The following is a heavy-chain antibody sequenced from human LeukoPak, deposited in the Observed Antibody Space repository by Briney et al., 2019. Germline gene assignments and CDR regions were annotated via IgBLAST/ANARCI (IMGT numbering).Heavy chain of an antibody. CDR3: VKGHIGAALWFSDS. V-gene: IGHV3-64D*09. J-gene: IGHJ5*01. Sequence: GGSLRLSCAASGFTFTSYAMNWVRQAPGKGLEYVSAISTNGGSTYYADSLRGRFTISRDNSKNTVHLQMSGLRADDTAVYYCVKGHIGAALWFSDSWGQGTLVTVSS. CDR1: GFTFTSYA. D-gene: IGHD6-13*01. CDR2: ISTNGGST.